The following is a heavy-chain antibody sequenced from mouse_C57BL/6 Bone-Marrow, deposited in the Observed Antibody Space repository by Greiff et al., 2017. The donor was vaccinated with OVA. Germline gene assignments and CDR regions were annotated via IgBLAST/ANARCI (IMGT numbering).Heavy chain of an antibody. CDR3: VRGWSPLYYYAMDY. CDR1: GFSFNTYA. Sequence: EVQVVESGGGLVQPKGSLKLSCAASGFSFNTYAMNWVRQAPGKGLEWVARIRSKSNNYATYYADSVKDRFTISRDDSESMLYLQMNNLKTEDTAMYYCVRGWSPLYYYAMDYWGQGTSVTVSS. CDR2: IRSKSNNYAT. D-gene: IGHD2-3*01. V-gene: IGHV10-1*01. J-gene: IGHJ4*01.